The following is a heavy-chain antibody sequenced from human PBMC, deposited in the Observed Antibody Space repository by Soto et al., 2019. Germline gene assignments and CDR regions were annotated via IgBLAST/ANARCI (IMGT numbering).Heavy chain of an antibody. Sequence: QVQLVESGGGVVQPGESLRLSCAASEFTFSSYAMQWVRQAPGKGLEWVAVVSNDGSNKYYADSVKGRFTISRDNSKNTLNLQMNSLRAEDTAVYYCAKDQSTNSRSYHALDVWGQGTTVTVSS. D-gene: IGHD2-8*01. CDR1: EFTFSSYA. CDR2: VSNDGSNK. J-gene: IGHJ6*02. V-gene: IGHV3-30*18. CDR3: AKDQSTNSRSYHALDV.